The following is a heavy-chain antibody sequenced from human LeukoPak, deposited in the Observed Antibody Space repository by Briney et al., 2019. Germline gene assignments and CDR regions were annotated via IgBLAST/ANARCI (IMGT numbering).Heavy chain of an antibody. J-gene: IGHJ5*02. Sequence: SETLSLTCTVSGGSISSYYWSWNRQPPGKGLEWIGYIYYSGSTNYNPSLKSRVTISVDTSKNQFSLKLSSVTAADTAVYYCARGDCSSTSCYAEGWFDPWGQGTLVTVSS. CDR3: ARGDCSSTSCYAEGWFDP. CDR2: IYYSGST. D-gene: IGHD2-2*01. V-gene: IGHV4-59*01. CDR1: GGSISSYY.